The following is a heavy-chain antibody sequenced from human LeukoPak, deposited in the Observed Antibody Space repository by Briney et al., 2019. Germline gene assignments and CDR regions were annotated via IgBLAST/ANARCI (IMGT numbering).Heavy chain of an antibody. V-gene: IGHV4-4*07. D-gene: IGHD1-26*01. J-gene: IGHJ4*02. Sequence: PSETLSLTCTVSNGSIGSYYWTWIRQPAGKGLEWIGRIHRTGSTNYNPSLTSRVIMSVDTSKNQFSLRLTSLTAADTAVFYCARENSGSYREFDYWGQGTLVTVSS. CDR1: NGSIGSYY. CDR2: IHRTGST. CDR3: ARENSGSYREFDY.